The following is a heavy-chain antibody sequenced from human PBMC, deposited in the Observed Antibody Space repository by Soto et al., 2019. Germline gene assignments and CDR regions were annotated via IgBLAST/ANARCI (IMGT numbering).Heavy chain of an antibody. CDR3: ARERMSCTNGVCSPNYYYYGMDV. Sequence: ASGKVSCKASGYTFTGYYMHWVRQAPGQGLEWMGWINPNSGGTNYAQKFQGWVTMTRDTSISTAYMELSRLRSDDTAVYYCARERMSCTNGVCSPNYYYYGMDVWRQGTTVPVSS. J-gene: IGHJ6*02. CDR2: INPNSGGT. V-gene: IGHV1-2*04. D-gene: IGHD2-8*01. CDR1: GYTFTGYY.